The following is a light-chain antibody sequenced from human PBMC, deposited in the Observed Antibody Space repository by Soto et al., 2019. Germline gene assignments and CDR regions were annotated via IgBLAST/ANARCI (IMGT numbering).Light chain of an antibody. CDR1: QSISSW. CDR2: KAS. Sequence: DIQMTQSPSTLSASVGDRVTITFRASQSISSWLAWYQQKPGKAPKLLIYKASTLESGVPSRFSGSGSGTEFTLTISRLQPDDFATYYCQQYNTSWTFGQGTKVEIK. J-gene: IGKJ1*01. V-gene: IGKV1-5*03. CDR3: QQYNTSWT.